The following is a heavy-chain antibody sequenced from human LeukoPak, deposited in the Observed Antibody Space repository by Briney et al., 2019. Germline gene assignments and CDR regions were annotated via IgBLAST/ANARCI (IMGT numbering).Heavy chain of an antibody. V-gene: IGHV3-48*03. Sequence: GGSLRLSCAVSGFTFSSYEMNWVRQAPGKGLEWVSYISSSGSTIYYADSVKGRFTISRGNAKNSLYLQMNSLRSEDTAVYYCARVPSRAYSSSYYAFDYWGQGTLVTVSS. CDR2: ISSSGSTI. D-gene: IGHD6-6*01. CDR1: GFTFSSYE. J-gene: IGHJ4*02. CDR3: ARVPSRAYSSSYYAFDY.